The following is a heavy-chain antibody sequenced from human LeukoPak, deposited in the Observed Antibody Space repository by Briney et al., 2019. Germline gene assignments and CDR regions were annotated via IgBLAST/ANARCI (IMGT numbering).Heavy chain of an antibody. J-gene: IGHJ5*02. CDR1: GFTLSSYW. Sequence: GGSLRLSCAASGFTLSSYWIYWVRQAPGKGLVWVSRINGDGSITTDADSVKGRFTISRDNAKNSLYLQMNSLRAEDTAVYYCAREYSSAWYDNWGQGTLVTVSS. V-gene: IGHV3-74*01. CDR2: INGDGSIT. D-gene: IGHD6-19*01. CDR3: AREYSSAWYDN.